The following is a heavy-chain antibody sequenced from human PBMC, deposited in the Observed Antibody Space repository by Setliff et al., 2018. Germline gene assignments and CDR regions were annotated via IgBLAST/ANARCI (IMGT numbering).Heavy chain of an antibody. CDR1: GFTFGDYP. D-gene: IGHD5-18*01. CDR3: TRAWIQLWFPDY. Sequence: QAGGSLRLSCTASGFTFGDYPMSWVRQAPGKGLEWVGFIRGKVYGGTTEYAASVKGRFTISRDDSKSIAYLQMNSLKTEDTAVYYCTRAWIQLWFPDYWGQGTL. J-gene: IGHJ4*02. CDR2: IRGKVYGGTT. V-gene: IGHV3-49*04.